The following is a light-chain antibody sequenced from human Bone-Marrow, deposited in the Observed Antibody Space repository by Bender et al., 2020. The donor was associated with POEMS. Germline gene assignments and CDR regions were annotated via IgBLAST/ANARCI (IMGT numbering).Light chain of an antibody. CDR1: INDVSSYNL. CDR2: DVN. J-gene: IGLJ2*01. V-gene: IGLV2-14*02. Sequence: QSALTQPASVSGSPGQSITISCTGNINDVSSYNLVSWYQHHPGKAPQLIIYDVNNWPSGVSTRFSGSKSGNTASLTISGLQAEDEAYYYCSSAAGGNKFVFGGGTKLTVL. CDR3: SSAAGGNKFV.